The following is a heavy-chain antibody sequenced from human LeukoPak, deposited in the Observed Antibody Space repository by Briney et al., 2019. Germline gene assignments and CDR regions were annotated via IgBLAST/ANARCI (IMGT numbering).Heavy chain of an antibody. Sequence: SVKVSCKASGGTFSSYAISWVRQAPGQGLEWMGGIIPIFGTANYAQKFQGRVTITADESTSTAYMELSSLRSEDTAVYYCARDNEALRAFDIWGQGTMVTVSS. D-gene: IGHD1-1*01. CDR3: ARDNEALRAFDI. CDR2: IIPIFGTA. CDR1: GGTFSSYA. J-gene: IGHJ3*02. V-gene: IGHV1-69*13.